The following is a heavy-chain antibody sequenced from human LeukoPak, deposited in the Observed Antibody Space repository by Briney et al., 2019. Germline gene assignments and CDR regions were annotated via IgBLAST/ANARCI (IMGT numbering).Heavy chain of an antibody. V-gene: IGHV1-69*05. CDR2: IIPIFGTA. J-gene: IGHJ4*02. CDR1: AGTISSYA. Sequence: SAKVFCKASAGTISSYAISWVRQPTAQGPEWMGGIIPIFGTANYAQKFQDRHTIITDDSASTAYLALSSLVSEDTAGYYCGAHYGSGSYVVGLVDYWGQGTLVTVSS. CDR3: GAHYGSGSYVVGLVDY. D-gene: IGHD3-10*01.